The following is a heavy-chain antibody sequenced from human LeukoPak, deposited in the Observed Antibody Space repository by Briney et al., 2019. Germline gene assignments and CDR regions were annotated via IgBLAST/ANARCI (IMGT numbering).Heavy chain of an antibody. D-gene: IGHD6-13*01. J-gene: IGHJ4*02. CDR3: ARVGAAPGHFDY. CDR2: ISTYSSNT. V-gene: IGHV1-18*01. Sequence: GASVKVSFKASGYSFADYGISWVRQAPGQGLEWIGWISTYSSNTNYAHNLQGRITVTTETSTSTAYMELRSLRSDDTAVYYCARVGAAPGHFDYWGQGTQLTVSS. CDR1: GYSFADYG.